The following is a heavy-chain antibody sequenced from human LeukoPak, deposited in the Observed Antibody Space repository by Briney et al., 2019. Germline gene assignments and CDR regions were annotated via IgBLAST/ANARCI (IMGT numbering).Heavy chain of an antibody. CDR1: GVSISSYY. V-gene: IGHV4-59*08. Sequence: SGTLSLTCTVSGVSISSYYWSWIRQPPGKGLEWIGYIYYNGNTNYNPSLKSRVTISVDTSKNQFSLKLGSVTAADTAVYYCARHGEQLANYAFDYWGQGTLVTVSS. CDR3: ARHGEQLANYAFDY. J-gene: IGHJ4*02. CDR2: IYYNGNT. D-gene: IGHD6-13*01.